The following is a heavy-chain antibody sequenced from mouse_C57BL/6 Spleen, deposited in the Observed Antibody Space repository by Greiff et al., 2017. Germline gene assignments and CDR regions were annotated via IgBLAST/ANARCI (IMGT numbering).Heavy chain of an antibody. CDR1: GYTFTSYG. CDR2: IYPRSGNT. CDR3: AFYDGYPPFAY. Sequence: VQLQQSGAELARPGASVKLSCKASGYTFTSYGISWVKQRTGQGLEWIGEIYPRSGNTYYNEKFKGKATLTADKSSSTAYMELRSLTSEDSAVYFCAFYDGYPPFAYWGQGTLVTVSA. V-gene: IGHV1-81*01. D-gene: IGHD2-3*01. J-gene: IGHJ3*01.